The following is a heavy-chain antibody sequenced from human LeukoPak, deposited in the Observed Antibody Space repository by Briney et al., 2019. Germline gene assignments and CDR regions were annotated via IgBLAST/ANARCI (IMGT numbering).Heavy chain of an antibody. CDR3: ARGTYDFWSGYYKWNYYYYYYMDV. CDR2: MNLNSGNT. Sequence: GASVKVSCKASGYTFTSYVINWVGQATGQGLEGMGWMNLNSGNTGYAQKFQGRVTMTRNTSISTAYMELSSLRSKDTAVYYCARGTYDFWSGYYKWNYYYYYYMDVWGKGTTVTVSS. V-gene: IGHV1-8*01. D-gene: IGHD3-3*01. J-gene: IGHJ6*03. CDR1: GYTFTSYV.